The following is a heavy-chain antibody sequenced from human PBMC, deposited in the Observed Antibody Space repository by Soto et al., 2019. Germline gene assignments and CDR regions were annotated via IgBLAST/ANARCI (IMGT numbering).Heavy chain of an antibody. CDR1: GGSISSSNW. CDR3: ARGSDGDYANTFDY. J-gene: IGHJ4*02. Sequence: ASETLSLTCAVSGGSISSSNWWSWVRQPPGKGLEWIGEIYHSGSTNYNPSLKSRVTISVDKSKNQFSLKLSSVTAADTAVYYCARGSDGDYANTFDYWGQGTLVTVS. V-gene: IGHV4-4*02. D-gene: IGHD4-17*01. CDR2: IYHSGST.